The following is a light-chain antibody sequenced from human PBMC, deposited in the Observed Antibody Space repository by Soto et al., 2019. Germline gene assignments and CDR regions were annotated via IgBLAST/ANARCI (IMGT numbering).Light chain of an antibody. J-gene: IGLJ1*01. V-gene: IGLV2-14*01. CDR2: EVS. CDR3: SSYTSSSIDYV. Sequence: QSALTQPASVSGSPGQSITISCTGTSSDVGGYNYVSWYQQHPGKAPNLMIYEVSNRPSGVSNRFSGSQSGNTASLTISGLQAEDEADYYCSSYTSSSIDYVFGTGTKVTVL. CDR1: SSDVGGYNY.